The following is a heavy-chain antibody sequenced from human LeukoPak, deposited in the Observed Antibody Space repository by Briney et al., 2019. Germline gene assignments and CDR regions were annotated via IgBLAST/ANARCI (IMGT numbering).Heavy chain of an antibody. Sequence: PWGSLRLSCVASGFTFSSYNMHWVRQAPGKGLVWVSRIASDGSSTTYADSVKGRFSISRDNAKNTLYLQMNSLRVEDTAVYYCARGRPHGNDYWGQGTLVTVSS. CDR3: ARGRPHGNDY. V-gene: IGHV3-74*01. CDR2: IASDGSST. J-gene: IGHJ4*02. D-gene: IGHD4-23*01. CDR1: GFTFSSYN.